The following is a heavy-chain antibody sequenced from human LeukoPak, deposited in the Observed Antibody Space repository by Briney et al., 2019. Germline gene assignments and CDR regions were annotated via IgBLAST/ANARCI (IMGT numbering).Heavy chain of an antibody. CDR1: GFTFSNYW. V-gene: IGHV4-39*07. CDR2: IYYSGST. D-gene: IGHD3-9*01. CDR3: ARALRYFDWSRLSFDY. Sequence: GSLRLSCAASGFTFSNYWMNWVRQAPGKGLEWIGSIYYSGSTYYNPSLKSRVTISVDTSKNQFSLKLSSVTAADTAVYYCARALRYFDWSRLSFDYWGQGTLVTVSS. J-gene: IGHJ4*02.